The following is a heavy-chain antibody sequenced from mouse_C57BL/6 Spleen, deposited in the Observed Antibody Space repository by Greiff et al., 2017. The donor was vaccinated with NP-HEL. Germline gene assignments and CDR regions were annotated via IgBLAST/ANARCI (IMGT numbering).Heavy chain of an antibody. CDR1: GYTFTSYW. J-gene: IGHJ3*01. D-gene: IGHD3-2*02. Sequence: QVQLQQPGAELVKPGASVKMSCKASGYTFTSYWITWVKQRPGQGLEWIGDIYPGSGSTNYNEKFKSKATLTVDTSSSTAYMQLSGLTSEDSAVYYCASPADSSGYVDLFAYWGQGTLVTVSA. CDR3: ASPADSSGYVDLFAY. V-gene: IGHV1-55*01. CDR2: IYPGSGST.